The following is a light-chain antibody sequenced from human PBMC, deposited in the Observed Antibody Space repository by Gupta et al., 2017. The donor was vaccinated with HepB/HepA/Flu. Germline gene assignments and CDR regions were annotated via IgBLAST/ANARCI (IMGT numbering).Light chain of an antibody. V-gene: IGLV7-46*01. CDR3: LLWYNGDLV. J-gene: IGLJ2*01. Sequence: QSFVTQAPSLTVSPRGTVTLTCGSSTGAVTSGHVPYWLRQKPGQAPRTLIYDTSIKLSWTPSRFSGSLIGGNAALTLSGAQPDDEAEYYCLLWYNGDLVFGGGTKVTVL. CDR2: DTS. CDR1: TGAVTSGHV.